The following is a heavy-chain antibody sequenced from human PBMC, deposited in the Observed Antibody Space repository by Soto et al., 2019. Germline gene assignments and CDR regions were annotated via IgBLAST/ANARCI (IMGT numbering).Heavy chain of an antibody. CDR1: GFTFSTYS. J-gene: IGHJ1*01. Sequence: PGGSLRLSCAASGFTFSTYSMNWVRQAPGKGLEWVSDITTSSSFRFYADSVKGRFTISRDDAKNTLYLQMNSLRAEDTAVYYCARDRVESGYPEYFQHWGQGTLVTVSS. D-gene: IGHD3-22*01. CDR2: ITTSSSFR. CDR3: ARDRVESGYPEYFQH. V-gene: IGHV3-21*04.